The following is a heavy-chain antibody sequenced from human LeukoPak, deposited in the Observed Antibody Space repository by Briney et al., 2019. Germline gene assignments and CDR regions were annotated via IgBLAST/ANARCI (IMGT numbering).Heavy chain of an antibody. V-gene: IGHV1-18*01. CDR1: GYTFTSYG. J-gene: IGHJ5*02. CDR3: ARVGGAVAVYNWFDP. D-gene: IGHD6-19*01. Sequence: GASVKLSCKASGYTFTSYGISWVRQAPGQRLEWMGWISAYNGNTNYAQKLQGRVTMTTDTSTSTAYMELRSLRSDDTAVYYCARVGGAVAVYNWFDPWGQGTLVTVSS. CDR2: ISAYNGNT.